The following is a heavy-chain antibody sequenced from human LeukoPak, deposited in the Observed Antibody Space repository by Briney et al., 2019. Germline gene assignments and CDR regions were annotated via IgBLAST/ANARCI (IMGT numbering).Heavy chain of an antibody. CDR3: ARESDVLRYFDWSYDAFDI. CDR1: GFTFSSYR. J-gene: IGHJ3*02. D-gene: IGHD3-9*01. Sequence: GGSLRLSCAASGFTFSSYRMNWVRQAPGKGLEWVSSISSSSSYIYYADSVKGRFTISRDNAKNSLYLQMNSLRAEDTAVYYCARESDVLRYFDWSYDAFDIWGQGTMVTVSS. CDR2: ISSSSSYI. V-gene: IGHV3-21*01.